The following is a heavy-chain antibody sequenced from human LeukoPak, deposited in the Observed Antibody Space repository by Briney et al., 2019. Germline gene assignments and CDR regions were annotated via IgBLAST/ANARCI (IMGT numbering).Heavy chain of an antibody. J-gene: IGHJ3*02. CDR3: ANALWLYAFDI. D-gene: IGHD5-18*01. CDR1: GFTFSSYA. Sequence: GGSLRLSCAASGFTFSSYAMSWVRQAPGKGLELVSAISCSGGSTYYADSVKGRFTISRDNSKNTLYLHMNSLRVEDTAVYYCANALWLYAFDIWGQGTMVTVSS. CDR2: ISCSGGST. V-gene: IGHV3-23*01.